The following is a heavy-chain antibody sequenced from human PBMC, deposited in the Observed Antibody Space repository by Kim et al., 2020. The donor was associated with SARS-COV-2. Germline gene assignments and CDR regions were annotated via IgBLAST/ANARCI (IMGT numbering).Heavy chain of an antibody. CDR2: ISYDGSNK. Sequence: GGSLRLSCAASGFTFSSYGMHWVRQAPGKGLEWVAVISYDGSNKYYADSVKGRFTISRDNSKNTLYLQMNSLRAEDTAVYYCAKDGASLNWLLTMGYYYYYGMDVWGQGTTVTVSS. CDR3: AKDGASLNWLLTMGYYYYYGMDV. CDR1: GFTFSSYG. J-gene: IGHJ6*02. D-gene: IGHD1-1*01. V-gene: IGHV3-30*18.